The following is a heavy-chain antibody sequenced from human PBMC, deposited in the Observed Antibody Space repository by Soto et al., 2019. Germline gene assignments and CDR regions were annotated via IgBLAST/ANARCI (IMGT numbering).Heavy chain of an antibody. V-gene: IGHV4-34*01. D-gene: IGHD6-13*01. CDR1: GGSFSDYY. CDR2: VNHSGST. CDR3: ARVVAAAGWYFDY. Sequence: SETLSLTCAVYGGSFSDYYWSWIRQPPGKGLEWIGEVNHSGSTNYNPSLKSRVTISVDTSKNQFSLKLSSVTAADTAVYYCARVVAAAGWYFDYWGQGTLVTVSS. J-gene: IGHJ4*02.